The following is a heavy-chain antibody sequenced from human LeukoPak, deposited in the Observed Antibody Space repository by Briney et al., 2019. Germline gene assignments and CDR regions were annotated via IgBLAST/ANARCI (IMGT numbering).Heavy chain of an antibody. V-gene: IGHV4-34*01. CDR2: INHSGST. Sequence: SETLSLTCAVYGGSFSGDYWSWIRQPPGKGLEWIGEINHSGSTNYNPSLKSRVTISVDTSKNQFSLKLTSVTAADAAVYYCARFPVLLWFGEFDYWGQGTLVTVSS. D-gene: IGHD3-10*01. CDR1: GGSFSGDY. J-gene: IGHJ4*02. CDR3: ARFPVLLWFGEFDY.